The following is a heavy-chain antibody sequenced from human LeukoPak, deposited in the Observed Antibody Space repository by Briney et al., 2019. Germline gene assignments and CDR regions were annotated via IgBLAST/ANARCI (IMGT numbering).Heavy chain of an antibody. Sequence: SETLSLTCAVYGGSFSGYYWSWIRQPPGKGLEWIGEINHSGSTNYNPSLKSRVTTSVDTSKNQLSLELTSVTAADTAVYYCARRLAVTGRYYFDYWGQGALVTVSS. J-gene: IGHJ4*02. CDR3: ARRLAVTGRYYFDY. D-gene: IGHD6-19*01. V-gene: IGHV4-34*01. CDR2: INHSGST. CDR1: GGSFSGYY.